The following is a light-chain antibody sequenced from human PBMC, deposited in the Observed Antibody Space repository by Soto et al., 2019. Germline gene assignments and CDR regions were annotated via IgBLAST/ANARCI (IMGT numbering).Light chain of an antibody. CDR3: QHYASSLT. CDR2: GAS. CDR1: LSVSSNY. J-gene: IGKJ1*01. V-gene: IGKV3-20*01. Sequence: EIVLTQSPGTLSLSPGERATLSCRASLSVSSNYVAWYQQKPGPAPRLLICGASSRATVLPDRFSGRCSGTDFTFTISRLYHDDFVVYCCQHYASSLTFGQGTQVDI.